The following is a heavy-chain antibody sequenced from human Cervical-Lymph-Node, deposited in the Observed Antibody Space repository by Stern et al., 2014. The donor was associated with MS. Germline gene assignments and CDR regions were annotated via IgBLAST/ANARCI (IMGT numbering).Heavy chain of an antibody. Sequence: EVQLVESGAGVKKHGGSLKFSCKTYGYKFTNQWIAWERQMPGKGLEFMGIIYPGDSYTRYNPPFQGQVIISADKSINTAYLQWSSLKASDTAMYYCATHPVGPWGQGTLVTVSS. CDR2: IYPGDSYT. CDR3: ATHPVGP. J-gene: IGHJ5*02. V-gene: IGHV5-51*01. CDR1: GYKFTNQW.